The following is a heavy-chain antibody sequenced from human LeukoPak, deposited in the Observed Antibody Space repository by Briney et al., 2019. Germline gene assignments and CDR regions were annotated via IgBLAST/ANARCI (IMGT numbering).Heavy chain of an antibody. D-gene: IGHD3-9*01. CDR1: GFTFSISS. CDR2: ISSSSSSI. CDR3: AGSILTGYPNFDY. J-gene: IGHJ4*02. Sequence: GGSLRLSCVASGFTFSISSMSRVRQAPGKGLEWVSYISSSSSSIYDADSVRGRFTISRDNAKNSLYLQMNSLRAEDTAVYYCAGSILTGYPNFDYWGQGTLVTVSS. V-gene: IGHV3-48*04.